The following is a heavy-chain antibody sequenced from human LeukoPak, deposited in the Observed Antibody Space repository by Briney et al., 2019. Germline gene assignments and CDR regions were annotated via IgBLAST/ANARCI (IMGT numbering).Heavy chain of an antibody. J-gene: IGHJ4*02. CDR1: GYTFTPYF. CDR3: ARDRVNVGGTATYNFDH. V-gene: IGHV1-46*01. Sequence: ASVKVSCKASGYTFTPYFIHWMRQAPGQGLEWMGIINPTGGSTTYAQKFQGRVTVTRDMSTSTVYMELSSLTSEDTAVYYCARDRVNVGGTATYNFDHWGQGTLVTVSS. D-gene: IGHD1-14*01. CDR2: INPTGGST.